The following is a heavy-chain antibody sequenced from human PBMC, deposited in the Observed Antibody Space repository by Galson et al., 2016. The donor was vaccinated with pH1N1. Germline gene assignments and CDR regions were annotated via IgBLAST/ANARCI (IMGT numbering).Heavy chain of an antibody. Sequence: SLRLSCAASGFTFSIFAMHWVRQAPGKGLEWVSVIYSGGNTYYIDSVKGRFTISRDSSKNTLYLQMNSLRPEDTAVYYCARGYPGFSYYGMDVWGQGTTVTVSS. CDR3: ARGYPGFSYYGMDV. D-gene: IGHD2-15*01. CDR2: IYSGGNT. J-gene: IGHJ6*02. V-gene: IGHV3-53*01. CDR1: GFTFSIFA.